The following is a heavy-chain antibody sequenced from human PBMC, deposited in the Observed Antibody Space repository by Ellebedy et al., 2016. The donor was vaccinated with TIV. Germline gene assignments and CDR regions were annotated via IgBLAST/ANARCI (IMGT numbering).Heavy chain of an antibody. Sequence: GESLKISCAASGFTFSSYSMNWVRQAPGKGLEWVSSISSSSSYIYYADSVKGRFTISRDNLKNSLYLQMNSLRVEDTAVYYCARPLYDSAGYPNWGQGTMVTVSS. J-gene: IGHJ3*01. CDR3: ARPLYDSAGYPN. V-gene: IGHV3-21*01. CDR2: ISSSSSYI. D-gene: IGHD3-22*01. CDR1: GFTFSSYS.